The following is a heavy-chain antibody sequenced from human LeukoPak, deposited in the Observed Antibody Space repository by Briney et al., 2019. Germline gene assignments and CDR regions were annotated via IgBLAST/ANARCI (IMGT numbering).Heavy chain of an antibody. CDR2: IIPIFGTA. J-gene: IGHJ3*02. Sequence: SVKVSCKASGGTFSSYDISWVRQAPGEGLEWMGGIIPIFGTAKYAQKFQGRVTITADGSTSTAYMEMSSLRSDDTAVYYCVSGGRGDYRVNDAFDIWGQGTMVTVSS. V-gene: IGHV1-69*13. D-gene: IGHD4-11*01. CDR1: GGTFSSYD. CDR3: VSGGRGDYRVNDAFDI.